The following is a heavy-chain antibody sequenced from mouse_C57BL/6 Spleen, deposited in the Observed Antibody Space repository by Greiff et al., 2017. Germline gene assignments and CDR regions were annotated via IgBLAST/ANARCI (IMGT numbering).Heavy chain of an antibody. Sequence: QVQLKQSGAELVKPGASVKLSCKASGYTFTSYWMHWVKQRPGQGLEWIGMIHPNSGSTNYNEKFKSKATLTVDKSSSTAYMQLSSLTSEDSAVYYCARSLYYDYDGGYYFDYWGQGTTLTVSS. CDR2: IHPNSGST. V-gene: IGHV1-64*01. CDR1: GYTFTSYW. CDR3: ARSLYYDYDGGYYFDY. J-gene: IGHJ2*01. D-gene: IGHD2-4*01.